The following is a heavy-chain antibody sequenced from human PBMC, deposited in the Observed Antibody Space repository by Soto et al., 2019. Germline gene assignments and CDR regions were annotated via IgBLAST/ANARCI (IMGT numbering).Heavy chain of an antibody. Sequence: GASVKVSCKASGGTFSSYAISWVRQAPGQGLEWMGGIIHIFGTANYAQKFQGRVTITADESTSTAYMELGSLRSEDTAVYYCAREMATNWPAGYWGQGTLVTVSS. CDR3: AREMATNWPAGY. D-gene: IGHD5-12*01. V-gene: IGHV1-69*13. CDR1: GGTFSSYA. J-gene: IGHJ4*02. CDR2: IIHIFGTA.